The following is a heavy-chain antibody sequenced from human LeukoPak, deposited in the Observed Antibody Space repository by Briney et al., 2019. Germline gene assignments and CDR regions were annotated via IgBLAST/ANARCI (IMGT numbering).Heavy chain of an antibody. CDR2: IYTSGST. CDR1: GGSFSSGSYY. Sequence: PSETLSLTCTVSGGSFSSGSYYWSWIRQPAGKGLEWIGRIYTSGSTNYNPSLKSRVTISVDTSKNQFSLKLSSVTAADTAVYYCARGSRWLPGGYWGQGTLVTVSS. V-gene: IGHV4-61*02. D-gene: IGHD6-19*01. J-gene: IGHJ4*02. CDR3: ARGSRWLPGGY.